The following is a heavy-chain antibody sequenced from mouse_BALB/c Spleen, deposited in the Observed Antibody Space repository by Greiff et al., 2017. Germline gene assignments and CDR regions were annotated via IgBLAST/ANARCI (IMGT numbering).Heavy chain of an antibody. CDR1: GFSLTSYG. V-gene: IGHV2-9*02. D-gene: IGHD1-1*01. Sequence: VQVVESGPGLVAPSQSLSITCTVSGFSLTSYGVHWVRQPPGKGLEWLGVIWAGGSTNYNSALMSRLSISKDNSKSQVFLKMNSLQTDDTAMYYCARGHYGSSYGAYWGQGTLVTVSA. CDR3: ARGHYGSSYGAY. J-gene: IGHJ3*01. CDR2: IWAGGST.